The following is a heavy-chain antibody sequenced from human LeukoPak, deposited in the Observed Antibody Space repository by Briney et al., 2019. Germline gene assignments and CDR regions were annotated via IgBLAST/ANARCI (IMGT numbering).Heavy chain of an antibody. J-gene: IGHJ6*02. CDR2: VGTTGDT. Sequence: GGSLRLSCAAAGFTFSAYDMHWVRQATGKGLEWVSGVGTTGDTYYADSVKGRFTISRDDAKNSLYLQMNSLRAGDTAVYFCARGFCSGALCPTGDYYYYGMDVWGQGTTVTVSS. CDR1: GFTFSAYD. D-gene: IGHD2-15*01. CDR3: ARGFCSGALCPTGDYYYYGMDV. V-gene: IGHV3-13*04.